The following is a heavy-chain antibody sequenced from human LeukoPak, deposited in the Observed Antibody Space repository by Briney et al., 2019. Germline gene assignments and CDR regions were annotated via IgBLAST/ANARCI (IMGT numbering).Heavy chain of an antibody. CDR2: IIPIFGTA. D-gene: IGHD5-24*01. CDR3: AREVDGYNSFPDF. Sequence: SVKVSCEASGGTFSSYAISWVRQAPGQGLEWMGGIIPIFGTANYAQKFQGRVTITADESTSTAYMELSSLRAEDTAVYYCAREVDGYNSFPDFWGQGTLVTVSS. J-gene: IGHJ4*02. V-gene: IGHV1-69*13. CDR1: GGTFSSYA.